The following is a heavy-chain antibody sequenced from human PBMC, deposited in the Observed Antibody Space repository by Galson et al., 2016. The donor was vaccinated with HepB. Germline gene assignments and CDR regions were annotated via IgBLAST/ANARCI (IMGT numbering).Heavy chain of an antibody. D-gene: IGHD3-10*01. Sequence: ALVKPTQTLTLTCTFSGFSLNTDGEALGWIRQPPGKALEFLAVIHWDNDKRYNPSLKSRLAITKDTSKNEVVLTMTNMDPIDTATYFCAHNYGSDLDHWGQGTLVIVSS. J-gene: IGHJ4*02. V-gene: IGHV2-5*02. CDR2: IHWDNDK. CDR3: AHNYGSDLDH. CDR1: GFSLNTDGEA.